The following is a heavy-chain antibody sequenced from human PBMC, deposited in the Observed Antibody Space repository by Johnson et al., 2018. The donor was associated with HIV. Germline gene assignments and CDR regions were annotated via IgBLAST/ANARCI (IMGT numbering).Heavy chain of an antibody. CDR1: GFTFSSYG. CDR3: AKTIFGVVSDALDI. V-gene: IGHV3-30*02. Sequence: QVQLVESGGGVVQPGGSLRLSCAASGFTFSSYGMHWVRQAPGKGLAWVAFIRYDGSNKYYADSVKGRFTISRDNSKNALYLQMNSLRTEDTAMYYCAKTIFGVVSDALDIWGQGTMVIVSS. J-gene: IGHJ3*02. D-gene: IGHD3-3*01. CDR2: IRYDGSNK.